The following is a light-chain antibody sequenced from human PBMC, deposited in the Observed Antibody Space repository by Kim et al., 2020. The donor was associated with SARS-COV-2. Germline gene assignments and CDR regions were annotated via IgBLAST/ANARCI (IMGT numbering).Light chain of an antibody. CDR3: QQYSSYPYT. V-gene: IGKV1-5*03. CDR2: RAS. J-gene: IGKJ2*01. CDR1: ENIDTW. Sequence: DIQMTQSPSLVSASVGDRVTIACRASENIDTWLAWYQQKPGKAPKVHIYRASRLENGVPSRVSGSGSGTEFTLTISTLQPEDLATYYCQQYSSYPYTFGRGTKLEI.